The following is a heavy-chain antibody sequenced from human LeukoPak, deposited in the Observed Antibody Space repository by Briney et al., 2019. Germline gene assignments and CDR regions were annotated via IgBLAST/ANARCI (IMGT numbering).Heavy chain of an antibody. CDR1: GGSISGSTSY. V-gene: IGHV4-39*07. CDR3: ARDGLDAFDI. CDR2: LNYSGTT. J-gene: IGHJ3*02. Sequence: SETLSLTCTVSGGSISGSTSYWGWIRQSPGKGLEWIGLLNYSGTTYYNPSFKSRVSISIDRSRTQFSLKLSSVTAADTAVYYCARDGLDAFDIWGQGTMVTVSS.